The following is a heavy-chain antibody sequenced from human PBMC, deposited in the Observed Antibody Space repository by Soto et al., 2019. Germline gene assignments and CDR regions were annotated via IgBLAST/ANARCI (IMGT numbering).Heavy chain of an antibody. CDR2: IYYSGST. D-gene: IGHD6-19*01. V-gene: IGHV4-31*02. CDR1: GGSISSGGYY. J-gene: IGHJ2*01. CDR3: ARDPRSGWYRYFDL. Sequence: SETLSLTXTVSGGSISSGGYYWSWIRQHPGKGLEWIGYIYYSGSTYYNPSLKSRVTISVDTSKNQFSLKLSSVTAADTAVYYCARDPRSGWYRYFDLWGRGTLVTVSS.